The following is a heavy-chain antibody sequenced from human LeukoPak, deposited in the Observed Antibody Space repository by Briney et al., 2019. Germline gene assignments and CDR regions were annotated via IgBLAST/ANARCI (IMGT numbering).Heavy chain of an antibody. D-gene: IGHD1-26*01. CDR3: AKVMWELLRGAFDI. Sequence: GGSLRLSCAASGFTFSSYAMSWVRQAPRKGLEWVSAISGIGGSTYYADSVKGRFTISRDNSKNTLYLQMNSLRAEDTAVYHCAKVMWELLRGAFDIWGQGTMVTVSS. J-gene: IGHJ3*02. V-gene: IGHV3-23*01. CDR2: ISGIGGST. CDR1: GFTFSSYA.